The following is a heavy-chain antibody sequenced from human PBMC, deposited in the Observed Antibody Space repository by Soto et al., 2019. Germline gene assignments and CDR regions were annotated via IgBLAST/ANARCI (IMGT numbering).Heavy chain of an antibody. Sequence: PSETLSLTCTVSGGSIRSYYWSWIRQAPGEGLEWIGYLYNSGSTVYNPSLKSRVTISVDTSKNQFSLKLNSVTAADTAVYYCARDLWGYCGTDCYPLDVWGQGTTVTVSS. J-gene: IGHJ6*02. CDR3: ARDLWGYCGTDCYPLDV. CDR1: GGSIRSYY. D-gene: IGHD2-21*02. CDR2: LYNSGST. V-gene: IGHV4-59*01.